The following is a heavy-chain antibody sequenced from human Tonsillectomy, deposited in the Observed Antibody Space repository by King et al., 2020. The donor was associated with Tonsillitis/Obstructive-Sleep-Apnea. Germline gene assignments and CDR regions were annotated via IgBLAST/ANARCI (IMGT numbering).Heavy chain of an antibody. CDR3: TTLDLWSGYSY. CDR2: IKSKTDGGTA. D-gene: IGHD3-3*01. V-gene: IGHV3-15*01. Sequence: VQLVESGGGLVKPGGSLRLSCAASGFTVSNAWMSWVRQAPGKGLEWVGRIKSKTDGGTADYGAPVKGRFTISRDESKNTLYLQMSSLKTEDTAVYNCTTLDLWSGYSYGGPRTLVTVSS. CDR1: GFTVSNAW. J-gene: IGHJ4*02.